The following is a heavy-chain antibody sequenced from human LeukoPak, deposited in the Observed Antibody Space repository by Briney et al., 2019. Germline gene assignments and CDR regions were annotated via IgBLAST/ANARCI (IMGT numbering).Heavy chain of an antibody. D-gene: IGHD2-15*01. J-gene: IGHJ4*02. CDR2: IYYNEST. CDR1: GGSLSRYY. V-gene: IGHV4-59*01. Sequence: SETLSVTCTVSGGSLSRYYWSWLRQPPGQGLEWIGYIYYNESTNYNPPLMSRGPISVDTSKNQFSLKLSSVTAADTAVYYCARGGEPYCSGGSCYPGKDFFDYWGQGTLVTVSS. CDR3: ARGGEPYCSGGSCYPGKDFFDY.